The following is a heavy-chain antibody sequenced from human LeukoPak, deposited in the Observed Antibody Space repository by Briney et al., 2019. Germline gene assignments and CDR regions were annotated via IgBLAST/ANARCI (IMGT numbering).Heavy chain of an antibody. CDR2: IIPIFGTA. V-gene: IGHV1-69*05. Sequence: SVKVSCKASGGTFSSYAISWVRQAPGQGLEWMGGIIPIFGTANYAQKFQGRVTITTDESTSTAYMELSSLRSEDTAVYYCARGGAAMDSFDYWGQGTLVTVSS. D-gene: IGHD5-18*01. CDR1: GGTFSSYA. J-gene: IGHJ4*02. CDR3: ARGGAAMDSFDY.